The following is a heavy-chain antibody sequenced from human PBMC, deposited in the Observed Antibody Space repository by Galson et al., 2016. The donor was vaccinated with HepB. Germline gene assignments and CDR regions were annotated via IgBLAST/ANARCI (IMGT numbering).Heavy chain of an antibody. Sequence: QVQLQESGPGLVKPSETLSLTCTVSGGSISSGTYYWGWIRQPPGKGLEWIGTIYSGGRTYYNPSLMSRLTISVDTSKNQFSLRLSSVTAADTAVYYCARHGRTAAVEFDYWGQGTLVIVSS. V-gene: IGHV4-39*01. J-gene: IGHJ4*02. D-gene: IGHD6-13*01. CDR3: ARHGRTAAVEFDY. CDR2: IYSGGRT. CDR1: GGSISSGTYY.